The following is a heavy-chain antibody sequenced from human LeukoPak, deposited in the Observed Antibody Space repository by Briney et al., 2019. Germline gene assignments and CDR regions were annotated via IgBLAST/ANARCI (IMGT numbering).Heavy chain of an antibody. J-gene: IGHJ5*02. V-gene: IGHV4-34*01. CDR2: INHSGNT. Sequence: SETLSLTCAVSGGSFSPYYWSWIRQSPGKGLEWIAEINHSGNTNYNPSLKSRVTISVDTSKNQFSLKLSSVTAADTAVYYCASLPHYYDILTGYVRWFDPWGQGTLVTVSS. D-gene: IGHD3-9*01. CDR1: GGSFSPYY. CDR3: ASLPHYYDILTGYVRWFDP.